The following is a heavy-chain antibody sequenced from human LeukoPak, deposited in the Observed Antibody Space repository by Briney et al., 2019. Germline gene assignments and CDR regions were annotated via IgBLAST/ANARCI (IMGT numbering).Heavy chain of an antibody. J-gene: IGHJ4*02. CDR1: GGSISSYY. V-gene: IGHV4-59*01. CDR3: AMGVEYSSSSGLGY. Sequence: SETLSLTCTVSGGSISSYYWSCIRQPPGKGLEWIGYIYYSGSTNYNPSLKSRVTISVDTSKNQFSLKLSSVTAADTAVYYCAMGVEYSSSSGLGYWGQGTLVTVSS. CDR2: IYYSGST. D-gene: IGHD6-6*01.